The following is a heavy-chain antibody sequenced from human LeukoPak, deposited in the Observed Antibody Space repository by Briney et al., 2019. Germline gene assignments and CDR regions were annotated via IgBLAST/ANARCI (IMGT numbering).Heavy chain of an antibody. V-gene: IGHV1-2*02. CDR2: INPKTGGT. J-gene: IGHJ4*02. Sequence: ASVKVSCKASGYTFTADYIHWVRQAPGQGLEWMGWINPKTGGTNSAQKFQGRVTMTRETSISAAYMELSSLRSDDTAVYYCARDRCSVVSSSLLYWGQGTLVTVSS. CDR3: ARDRCSVVSSSLLY. CDR1: GYTFTADY. D-gene: IGHD2-8*02.